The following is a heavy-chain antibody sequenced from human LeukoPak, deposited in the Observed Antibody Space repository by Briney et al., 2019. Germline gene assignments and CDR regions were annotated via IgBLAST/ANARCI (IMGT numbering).Heavy chain of an antibody. V-gene: IGHV3-53*01. CDR1: GFTVSSNY. CDR2: IYSGGST. Sequence: GGSLRLSCAASGFTVSSNYMTWVRQAPGKGLKWVSHIYSGGSTFYADSVKGRFTISRDNSKNTLYLQMNSLRAEDTAVYYCATPPTVTRNYWGQGTLVTVSS. CDR3: ATPPTVTRNY. D-gene: IGHD4-17*01. J-gene: IGHJ4*02.